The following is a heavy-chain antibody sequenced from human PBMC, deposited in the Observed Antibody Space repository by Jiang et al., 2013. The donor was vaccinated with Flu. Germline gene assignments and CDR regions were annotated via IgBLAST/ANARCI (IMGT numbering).Heavy chain of an antibody. CDR1: SYA. J-gene: IGHJ5*02. CDR2: IIPIFGTA. CDR3: ARAIEYCSSTSCPGT. D-gene: IGHD2-2*01. Sequence: SYAISWVRQAPGQGLEWMGGIIPIFGTANYAQKFQGRVTITADKSTSTAYMELSSLRSEDTAVYYCARAIEYCSSTSCPGTWGQGTLVTVSS. V-gene: IGHV1-69*06.